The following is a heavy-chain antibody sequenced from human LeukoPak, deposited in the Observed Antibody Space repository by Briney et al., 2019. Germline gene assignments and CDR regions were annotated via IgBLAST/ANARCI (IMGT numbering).Heavy chain of an antibody. Sequence: PGGSLRLSCAASVFTFSAYRMSWVRQAPGKGLEWVADINQDGSEKYYVDSVEGRFAVSRDNVKNFLYLQMNSLRAEDTAVYYCAINSGRDFWGQRTLVTVAS. CDR2: INQDGSEK. CDR1: VFTFSAYR. CDR3: AINSGRDF. J-gene: IGHJ4*02. D-gene: IGHD2-15*01. V-gene: IGHV3-7*02.